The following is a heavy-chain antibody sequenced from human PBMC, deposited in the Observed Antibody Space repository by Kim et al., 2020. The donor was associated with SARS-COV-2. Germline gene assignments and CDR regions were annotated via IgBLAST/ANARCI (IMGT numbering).Heavy chain of an antibody. Sequence: SETLSLTCAVYGGSFSGYHWSWIRQPQGKGLEWIGEINNSGSINYNPSLQSRVTISIDTSKNQFSLKLTSVTAADTGFYFCAGGRAGVVPSPILGIGPHYDYFIMDVWGHGTTVTVSS. V-gene: IGHV4-34*01. D-gene: IGHD2-2*02. CDR3: AGGRAGVVPSPILGIGPHYDYFIMDV. CDR1: GGSFSGYH. CDR2: INNSGSI. J-gene: IGHJ6*02.